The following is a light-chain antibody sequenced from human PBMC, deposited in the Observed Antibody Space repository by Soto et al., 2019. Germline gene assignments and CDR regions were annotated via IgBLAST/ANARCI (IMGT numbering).Light chain of an antibody. J-gene: IGLJ2*01. V-gene: IGLV1-44*01. CDR1: GSSIGTNT. Sequence: QSVLTQPHSASGTPGPRVSISCSGSGSSIGTNTLNWYRQLPGTAPKLLIYGNNQRPSGVPDRFSGSKSDTSASLAISGLQSEDEADYYCAAWDGSLNNVRFGGGTKLTVL. CDR2: GNN. CDR3: AAWDGSLNNVR.